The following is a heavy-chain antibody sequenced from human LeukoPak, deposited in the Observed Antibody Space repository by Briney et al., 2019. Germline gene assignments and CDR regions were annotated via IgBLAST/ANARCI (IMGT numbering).Heavy chain of an antibody. CDR3: ARFAYYYDSSGYLVDY. D-gene: IGHD3-22*01. Sequence: ASVKVSCKASGYTFTSYDISWVRQAPGQGLEWMGWISAYNGNTNYAQKLQGRVTMTTDTSTSAAYMELRSLRSDDTAVYYCARFAYYYDSSGYLVDYWGQGTLVTVSS. V-gene: IGHV1-18*01. CDR1: GYTFTSYD. CDR2: ISAYNGNT. J-gene: IGHJ4*02.